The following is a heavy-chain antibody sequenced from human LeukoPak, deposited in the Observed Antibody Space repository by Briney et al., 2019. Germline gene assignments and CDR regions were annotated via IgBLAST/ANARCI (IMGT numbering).Heavy chain of an antibody. V-gene: IGHV4-34*01. Sequence: SETLSLTCAVYGGSFSGYQWNWIRQPPGKGLEWIGEINHSGSTNYNPSLKSRVTISVDTSKNQFSLKLSSVTAADTAVYYCARGRGYCSSTSCRPSYYYYGMDVWGQGTTVTVSS. CDR1: GGSFSGYQ. D-gene: IGHD2-2*01. CDR2: INHSGST. CDR3: ARGRGYCSSTSCRPSYYYYGMDV. J-gene: IGHJ6*02.